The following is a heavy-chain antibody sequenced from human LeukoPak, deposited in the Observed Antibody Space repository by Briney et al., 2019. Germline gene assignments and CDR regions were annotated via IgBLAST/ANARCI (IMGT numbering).Heavy chain of an antibody. D-gene: IGHD3-22*01. CDR2: IYYSGST. CDR3: AKSIYYYDSSGLDQEE. CDR1: GGSISSGGYY. Sequence: PSQTLSLTCTVSGGSISSGGYYWSWIRQHPGKGLEWIGYIYYSGSTYYNPSLKSRVTISVDTSKNQFSLKLSSVTAADTAEYYCAKSIYYYDSSGLDQEEWGQGTLVTVS. V-gene: IGHV4-31*03. J-gene: IGHJ4*02.